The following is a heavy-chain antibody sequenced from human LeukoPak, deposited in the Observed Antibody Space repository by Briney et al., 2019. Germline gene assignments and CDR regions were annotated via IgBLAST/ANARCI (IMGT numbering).Heavy chain of an antibody. CDR2: LYSGSST. J-gene: IGHJ2*01. CDR1: GFTVSTNY. Sequence: QAGGSLRPSCAASGFTVSTNYMNWVRQAPGKGLEWVSILYSGSSTYYADSVEGRFTISRDSSKNTLFLQMNDLRAEDTAVYYCARVGDHFHWYLDLWGRGTLVTVSS. V-gene: IGHV3-53*01. D-gene: IGHD3-3*02. CDR3: ARVGDHFHWYLDL.